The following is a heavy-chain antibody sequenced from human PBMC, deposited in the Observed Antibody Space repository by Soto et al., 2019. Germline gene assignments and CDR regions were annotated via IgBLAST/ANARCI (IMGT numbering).Heavy chain of an antibody. CDR3: ARASSQRGYSGYECDY. CDR2: MNPNSGNT. V-gene: IGHV1-8*01. CDR1: GYTFTSYD. J-gene: IGHJ4*02. Sequence: QVQLVQSGAEVKKPGASVKVSCKASGYTFTSYDINWVRQATGQGLEWMGWMNPNSGNTGYAQKFQGRVTMTRNTSISTAYMELSSLRSEDTAVYYCARASSQRGYSGYECDYWGQGTLVTVSS. D-gene: IGHD5-12*01.